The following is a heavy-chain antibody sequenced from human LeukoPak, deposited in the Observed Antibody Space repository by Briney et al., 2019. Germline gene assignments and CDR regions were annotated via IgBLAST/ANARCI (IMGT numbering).Heavy chain of an antibody. V-gene: IGHV1-69*04. Sequence: SVKVSCKASGGTFSSYAISWVRQAPGQGLEWMGRIIPILGIANYAQKFQGRVTITADKSTSTAYMELSSLRSEDTAVYYCARVNGGNSYDAFDIWGQGTMVTVSP. D-gene: IGHD4-23*01. CDR1: GGTFSSYA. J-gene: IGHJ3*02. CDR3: ARVNGGNSYDAFDI. CDR2: IIPILGIA.